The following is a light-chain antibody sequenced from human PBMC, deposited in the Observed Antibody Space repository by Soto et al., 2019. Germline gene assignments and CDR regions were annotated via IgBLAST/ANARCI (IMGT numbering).Light chain of an antibody. Sequence: QSALTQPPSASGSPGQSVTISCTGTSSDVGGYNFVSWYQQHPGKVPKPMIYGVSKRPSGVPDRFSGSKSGNTASLTVSGLQAEDEADYYCCSFGGGNKVLFGGGTKLTVL. V-gene: IGLV2-8*01. CDR1: SSDVGGYNF. CDR2: GVS. CDR3: CSFGGGNKVL. J-gene: IGLJ3*02.